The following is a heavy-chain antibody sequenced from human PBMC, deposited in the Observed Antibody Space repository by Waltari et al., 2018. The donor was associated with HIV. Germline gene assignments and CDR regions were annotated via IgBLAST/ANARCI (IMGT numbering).Heavy chain of an antibody. V-gene: IGHV3-74*01. J-gene: IGHJ4*02. CDR1: TFNFSNYW. CDR3: TRAVFWSGFFRDYFFDY. D-gene: IGHD3-3*01. Sequence: EVELVDSGGGLVQPGGSLRLSCVASTFNFSNYWIYWVRQLPGKGLVGVSRVNGDASSTDYADSVRGRFTISRDNAKNTVYLQMNSLRAEDTALYYCTRAVFWSGFFRDYFFDYWGQGTPVTVSS. CDR2: VNGDASST.